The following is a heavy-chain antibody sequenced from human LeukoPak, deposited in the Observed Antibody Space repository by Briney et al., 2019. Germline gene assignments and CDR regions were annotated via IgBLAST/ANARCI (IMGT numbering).Heavy chain of an antibody. D-gene: IGHD3-10*01. CDR1: GYTFTRYG. CDR2: ISTYNGHT. Sequence: ASVTVSCKASGYTFTRYGISWVRQAPGQGLEWMGWISTYNGHTKYAQEFQGRVTMTTDTSTSTLYMELRSLRSDDTAVYYCARGQTDRLLWVGELLSNINPFDYWGQGTLVTVSS. CDR3: ARGQTDRLLWVGELLSNINPFDY. J-gene: IGHJ4*02. V-gene: IGHV1-18*01.